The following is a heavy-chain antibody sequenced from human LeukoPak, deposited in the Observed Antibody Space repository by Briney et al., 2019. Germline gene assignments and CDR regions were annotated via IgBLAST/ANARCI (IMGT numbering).Heavy chain of an antibody. CDR1: GFTFSSYW. CDR2: IKQDGSEK. CDR3: ARDGGYDYVWGSYRSDNYFDY. D-gene: IGHD3-16*02. V-gene: IGHV3-7*01. Sequence: GGSLRLSCAASGFTFSSYWMSWVRQAPGKGLEWVANIKQDGSEKYYVDSVKGRFTISRDNAKNSLYLQMNSLRAEDTAVYYCARDGGYDYVWGSYRSDNYFDYWGQGTLVTVSS. J-gene: IGHJ4*02.